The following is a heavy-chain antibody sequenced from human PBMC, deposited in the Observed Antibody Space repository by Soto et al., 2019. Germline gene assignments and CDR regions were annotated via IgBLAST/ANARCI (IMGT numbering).Heavy chain of an antibody. V-gene: IGHV3-48*01. Sequence: EVQLVASGGGLVQPGGSLRLSCAASGFTFSSYSMNWVRQAPGKGLEWVSYISSSSSTIYYADSVKGRFTISRDNAKNSLYLQMNSLRAEDTAVYYCARGLGLYCGGDCPIWFDPWGQGTLVTVSS. D-gene: IGHD2-21*02. CDR2: ISSSSSTI. CDR3: ARGLGLYCGGDCPIWFDP. J-gene: IGHJ5*02. CDR1: GFTFSSYS.